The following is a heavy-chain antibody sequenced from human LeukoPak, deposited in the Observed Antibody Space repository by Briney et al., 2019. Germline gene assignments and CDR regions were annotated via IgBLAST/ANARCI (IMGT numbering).Heavy chain of an antibody. CDR2: INSDGSTT. Sequence: GGSLRLSCAASGFTFSSYWMHWVRQTPGKGLVWVSRINSDGSTTSYADSVKGRFTISRDNAKNTLYLQMSSLRAEDTAVYYCARARDYGDYVNWFDPWGQGTLVTVSS. V-gene: IGHV3-74*01. J-gene: IGHJ5*02. CDR1: GFTFSSYW. CDR3: ARARDYGDYVNWFDP. D-gene: IGHD4-17*01.